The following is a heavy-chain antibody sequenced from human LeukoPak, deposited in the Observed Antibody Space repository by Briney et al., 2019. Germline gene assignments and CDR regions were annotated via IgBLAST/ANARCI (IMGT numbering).Heavy chain of an antibody. J-gene: IGHJ4*02. CDR2: ISYAGSNK. CDR1: GFTFSSYG. V-gene: IGHV3-30*18. CDR3: AKETDLRYFDY. Sequence: PGRSLRLSCAASGFTFSSYGMHWVRQAPGKGLEWVAVISYAGSNKYYGDSVKGRFTISRDNSKNTLYLQMNSLRAEDTAVYYCAKETDLRYFDYWGQGTLVTVSS.